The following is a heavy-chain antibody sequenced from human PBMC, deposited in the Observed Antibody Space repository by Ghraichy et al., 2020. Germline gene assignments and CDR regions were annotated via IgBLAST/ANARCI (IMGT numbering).Heavy chain of an antibody. D-gene: IGHD4-17*01. CDR3: ARVRRAVTYYYGMDV. V-gene: IGHV4-34*01. CDR2: INHSGST. Sequence: ETLSLTCAVYGGSFSGYYWSWIRQPPGKGLEWIGEINHSGSTNYNPSLKSRVTISVDTSKNQFSLKLSSVTAADTAVYYCARVRRAVTYYYGMDVWGQGTTVTVSS. CDR1: GGSFSGYY. J-gene: IGHJ6*02.